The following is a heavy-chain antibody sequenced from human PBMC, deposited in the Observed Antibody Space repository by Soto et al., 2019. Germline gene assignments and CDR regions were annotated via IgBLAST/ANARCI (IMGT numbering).Heavy chain of an antibody. Sequence: PGGSLRLSCAASGFTFSSYGMHWVRQAPGKGLEWVAVISYDGSNKYYADSVKGRFTISRDNSKNTLYLQMNSLRAEDTAVYYCAKDLRGYWSAAIDYWGQGTLVTVSS. CDR2: ISYDGSNK. J-gene: IGHJ4*02. D-gene: IGHD2-8*02. CDR1: GFTFSSYG. CDR3: AKDLRGYWSAAIDY. V-gene: IGHV3-30*18.